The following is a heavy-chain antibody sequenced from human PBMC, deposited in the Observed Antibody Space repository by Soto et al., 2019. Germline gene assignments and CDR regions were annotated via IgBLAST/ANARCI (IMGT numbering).Heavy chain of an antibody. Sequence: GWSLRLSCAASGFTFSSYAMSWVRQAPVKGLEWVSAISGSGGSTYYADSVKGRFTISRDNSKNTLYLQMNSLRAEDTAVYYCAKVFVRGVRGVIRGYFDYWGQGTLVTVSS. CDR1: GFTFSSYA. J-gene: IGHJ4*02. CDR2: ISGSGGST. V-gene: IGHV3-23*01. CDR3: AKVFVRGVRGVIRGYFDY. D-gene: IGHD3-10*01.